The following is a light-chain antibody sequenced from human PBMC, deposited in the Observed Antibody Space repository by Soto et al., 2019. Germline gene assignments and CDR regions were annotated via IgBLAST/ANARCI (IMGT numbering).Light chain of an antibody. V-gene: IGKV4-1*01. CDR2: WAS. J-gene: IGKJ1*01. CDR3: QQYNNWPRT. CDR1: QNILYNSISKNY. Sequence: DIVLTQSPDSLAVSLGERATINCKSSQNILYNSISKNYLAWYQQKPGQPPKLLIYWASTRESGVPARFSGRGSGTDFTLTISSLQAEDVAVYYCQQYNNWPRTFGQGTKVEIK.